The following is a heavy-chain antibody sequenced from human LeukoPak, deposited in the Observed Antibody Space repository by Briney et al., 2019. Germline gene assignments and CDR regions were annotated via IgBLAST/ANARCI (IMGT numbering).Heavy chain of an antibody. D-gene: IGHD1-26*01. Sequence: PGGSLRLSCAASGFTVSSNYMSWVRQAPGKGLEWVSGISWNSGSIGYADSVKGRFTISRDNAKNSLYLQMNSLRAEDTALYYCAKDFLPLEWELPDYWGQGTLVTVSS. CDR3: AKDFLPLEWELPDY. CDR1: GFTVSSNY. CDR2: ISWNSGSI. J-gene: IGHJ4*02. V-gene: IGHV3-9*01.